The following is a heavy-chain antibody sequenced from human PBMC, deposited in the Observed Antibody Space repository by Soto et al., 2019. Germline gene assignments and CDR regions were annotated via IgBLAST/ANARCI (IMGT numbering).Heavy chain of an antibody. D-gene: IGHD2-2*01. J-gene: IGHJ6*02. CDR2: INAGNGNT. CDR1: GYTFTSYA. CDR3: ARNEPSLVVVPAASSYYYYYGMDV. V-gene: IGHV1-3*01. Sequence: ASVKVSCKASGYTFTSYAMHWVRQAPGQGLEWMGWINAGNGNTKYSQKFQGRVTITRDTSASTAYMELSSLRSEDTAVYYCARNEPSLVVVPAASSYYYYYGMDVWGQGTTVTVSS.